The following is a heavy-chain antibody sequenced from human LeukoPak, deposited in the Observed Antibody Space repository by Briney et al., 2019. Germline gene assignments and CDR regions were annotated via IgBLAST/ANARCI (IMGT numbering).Heavy chain of an antibody. D-gene: IGHD3-10*01. CDR2: ISSSSSTI. Sequence: GGSLRLSCAASGFTFSSYSMNWVRQAPGKGLEWVSYISSSSSTIYYADSVKGRFTISRDNAKNSLYLQMNSLRAEDTAVYYCARAYGSGSYQNDYWGQGTLVTVSS. V-gene: IGHV3-48*01. CDR3: ARAYGSGSYQNDY. J-gene: IGHJ4*02. CDR1: GFTFSSYS.